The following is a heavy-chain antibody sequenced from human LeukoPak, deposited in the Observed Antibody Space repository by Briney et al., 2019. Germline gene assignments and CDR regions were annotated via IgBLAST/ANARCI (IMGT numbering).Heavy chain of an antibody. CDR2: ITTGGGST. D-gene: IGHD1-26*01. CDR1: GFAFSSYA. V-gene: IGHV3-23*01. CDR3: ASLTDIEAGAVRY. Sequence: GGSLRLSCAASGFAFSSYAMSWVRQAPGEGLEWVSGITTGGGSTFYADSVKGRFTISRGNAKNSLYLQMNSLRAEDTAVYYCASLTDIEAGAVRYWGQGTLVTVSS. J-gene: IGHJ4*02.